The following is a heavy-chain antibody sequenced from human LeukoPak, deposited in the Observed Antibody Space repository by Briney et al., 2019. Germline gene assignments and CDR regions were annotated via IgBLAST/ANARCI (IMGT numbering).Heavy chain of an antibody. Sequence: VASVKVPCKASGYTFTSYGISWVRQAPGQGLEWMGWISAYNGNTNYAQKLQGRVTMTTDTSTSTAYMELRSLRSDDTAVYYCARDPMQGYSSSWYYFDYWGQGTLVTVSS. CDR3: ARDPMQGYSSSWYYFDY. CDR1: GYTFTSYG. CDR2: ISAYNGNT. J-gene: IGHJ4*02. V-gene: IGHV1-18*01. D-gene: IGHD6-13*01.